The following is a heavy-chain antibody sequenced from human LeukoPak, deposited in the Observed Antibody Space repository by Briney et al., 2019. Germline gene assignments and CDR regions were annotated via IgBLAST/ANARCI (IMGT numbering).Heavy chain of an antibody. CDR1: GGSISSSSCH. V-gene: IGHV4-39*02. D-gene: IGHD1-26*01. CDR3: ARDRIVGVERPVDV. CDR2: IYYGGST. J-gene: IGHJ6*02. Sequence: PSETLSLTCTVSGGSISSSSCHWGWVRQSPGKGLEWIGNIYYGGSTYYNPFLQSRVTISVDTSKNQFSLKLGSVTAADTAVYYCARDRIVGVERPVDVWGQGTTVTVSS.